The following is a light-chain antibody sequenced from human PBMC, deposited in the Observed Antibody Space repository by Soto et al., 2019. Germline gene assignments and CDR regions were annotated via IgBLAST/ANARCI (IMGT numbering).Light chain of an antibody. Sequence: QSALTQPASVSGSPGQSITISCTGTSSDVGGYNYVSWYQQHPGKAPKLMIYDVSYRPSGVSNRFSGSKSGNTASLTVSGLQAEDEAEYYCSSYTTTSTLAFGTGTKVTVL. J-gene: IGLJ1*01. V-gene: IGLV2-14*03. CDR1: SSDVGGYNY. CDR2: DVS. CDR3: SSYTTTSTLA.